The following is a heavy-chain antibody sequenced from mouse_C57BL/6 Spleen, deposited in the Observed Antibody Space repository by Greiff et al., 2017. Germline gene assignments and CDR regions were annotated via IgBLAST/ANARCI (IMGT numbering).Heavy chain of an antibody. J-gene: IGHJ4*01. V-gene: IGHV1-64*01. CDR2: IHPNSGST. Sequence: QVHVKQPGAELVKPGASVKLSCKASGYTFTSYWMHWVKQRPGQGLEWIGMIHPNSGSTNYNEKFKSKATLTVDKSSSTAYMQLSSLTSEDSAVYYCASPLSGYAMDYWGQGTSVTVSS. CDR3: ASPLSGYAMDY. CDR1: GYTFTSYW. D-gene: IGHD6-1*01.